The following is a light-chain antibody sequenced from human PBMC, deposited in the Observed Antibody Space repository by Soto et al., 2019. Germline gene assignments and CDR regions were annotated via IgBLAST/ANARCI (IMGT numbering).Light chain of an antibody. V-gene: IGLV2-8*01. Sequence: QSVLTQPPSASGSPGQSVTISCTGTSSDVGGYKYVSWYQQYPGKAPKLMIYAVNKRPSGVPDRFSGSKSGNTASLTVSGLQAEDEADYYCSSYAGSNPYVFGTGNKVTVL. CDR3: SSYAGSNPYV. CDR2: AVN. CDR1: SSDVGGYKY. J-gene: IGLJ1*01.